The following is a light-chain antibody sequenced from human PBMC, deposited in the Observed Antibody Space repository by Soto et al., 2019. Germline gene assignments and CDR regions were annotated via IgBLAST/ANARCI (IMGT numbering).Light chain of an antibody. CDR3: QQYNSSLYT. CDR2: AAS. Sequence: EIVLTQSPGTLSLSPGERATLSCRASQSVSSSYLAWYQQKPGQAPRLLIYAASSRAAGIPDRLSGGGSGTDFTLTISRLEPEDFAVYYCQQYNSSLYTFGQGTKLEIK. J-gene: IGKJ2*01. V-gene: IGKV3-20*01. CDR1: QSVSSSY.